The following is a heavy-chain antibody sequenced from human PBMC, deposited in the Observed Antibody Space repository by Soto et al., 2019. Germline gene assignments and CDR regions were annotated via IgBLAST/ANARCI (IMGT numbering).Heavy chain of an antibody. J-gene: IGHJ4*02. CDR2: FDAEDVET. Sequence: ASVKVSFKVSGYTLTELSMHWLRHAPGKLLEWMLGFDAEDVETIYAQKFQGRVTMADDTSTDTACVGLSSVRSEDTAVYYCAKDLGQRVRPPFVHYWGQGTLVTVSS. V-gene: IGHV1-24*01. CDR3: AKDLGQRVRPPFVHY. CDR1: GYTLTELS. D-gene: IGHD6-13*01.